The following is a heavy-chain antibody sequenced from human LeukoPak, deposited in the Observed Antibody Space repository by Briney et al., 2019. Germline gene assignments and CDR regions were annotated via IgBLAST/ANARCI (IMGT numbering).Heavy chain of an antibody. J-gene: IGHJ6*02. CDR3: ARLVWSSPRLWYYYYGMDV. CDR1: GYTFTGYY. D-gene: IGHD3-3*01. Sequence: GASVKVSCKASGYTFTGYYMHWVRQAPGQGLEWMGWINPNSGGTNYAQKFQGRVTMTRDTSISTAYMELSRLRSDDTAVYYCARLVWSSPRLWYYYYGMDVWGQGTTVTVSS. V-gene: IGHV1-2*02. CDR2: INPNSGGT.